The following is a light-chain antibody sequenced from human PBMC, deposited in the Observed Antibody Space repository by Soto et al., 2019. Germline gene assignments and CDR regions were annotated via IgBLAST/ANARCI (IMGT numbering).Light chain of an antibody. J-gene: IGLJ1*01. CDR1: SSDVGAYNF. V-gene: IGLV2-14*03. CDR3: SSYTSSSTHV. CDR2: DVS. Sequence: QSALTQPASVSGSPGQSITISCTGSSSDVGAYNFVSWYQQHPGKVPRLMIFDVSSRSSGVSDRFSGSKSGNTASLTISGLQAEDEGDYYCSSYTSSSTHVFGSGTKLTVL.